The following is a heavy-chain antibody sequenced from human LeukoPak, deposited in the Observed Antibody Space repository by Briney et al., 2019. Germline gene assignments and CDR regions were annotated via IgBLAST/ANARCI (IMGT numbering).Heavy chain of an antibody. CDR1: RFTISSNY. J-gene: IGHJ4*02. CDR2: IYAGGTT. D-gene: IGHD5-18*01. V-gene: IGHV3-53*01. Sequence: PGGSLRLSCAASRFTISSNYMSWVRPAPGKGREWVSVIYAGGTTYHADCVKGRFTVSRDNSKNTLYLQMNSLRAEDTAVYYCARELYNYGVYWGEGTQVTVSS. CDR3: ARELYNYGVY.